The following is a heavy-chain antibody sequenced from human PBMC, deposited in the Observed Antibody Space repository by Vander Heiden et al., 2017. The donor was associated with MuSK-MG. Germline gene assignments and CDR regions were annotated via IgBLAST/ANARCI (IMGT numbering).Heavy chain of an antibody. CDR1: GFTFSSYA. Sequence: QVQLVESGGGVVQPGRSLRLSCAASGFTFSSYAMQWVRQAPGKGLEWVAVISYDGSNKYYADSVKGRFTISRDNSKNTLYLQMNSLRAEDTAVYYCARDPTYYYGSGSYYGRHFDYWGQGTLVTVSS. D-gene: IGHD3-10*01. J-gene: IGHJ4*02. CDR2: ISYDGSNK. V-gene: IGHV3-30*04. CDR3: ARDPTYYYGSGSYYGRHFDY.